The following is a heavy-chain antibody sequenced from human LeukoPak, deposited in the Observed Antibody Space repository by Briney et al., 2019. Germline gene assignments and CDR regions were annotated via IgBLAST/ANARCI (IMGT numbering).Heavy chain of an antibody. V-gene: IGHV4-38-2*02. CDR3: ARDLLYSSGPNWFDP. CDR1: GYSISSGYY. Sequence: SETLSLTCAVSGYSISSGYYWGWIRQPPGKGLEWIGSIYHSGSTYYNPSLKSRVTISVDTSKNQFSLEVNSVTAADTAVYYCARDLLYSSGPNWFDPWGQGTLVTVSS. CDR2: IYHSGST. J-gene: IGHJ5*02. D-gene: IGHD6-19*01.